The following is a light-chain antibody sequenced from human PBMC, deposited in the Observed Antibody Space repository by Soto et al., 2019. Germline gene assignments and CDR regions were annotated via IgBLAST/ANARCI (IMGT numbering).Light chain of an antibody. CDR3: HQYDKAPQT. CDR1: QSVSSY. J-gene: IGKJ2*01. CDR2: DAS. Sequence: EIVLTQSPATLSLSPGERATLSCRASQSVSSYLAWYQQKPGQAPRLLIYDASNRATGIPARFSGSGSGTDFTLTISRLEPEDFAVYYCHQYDKAPQTFGQGTKVDIK. V-gene: IGKV3-11*01.